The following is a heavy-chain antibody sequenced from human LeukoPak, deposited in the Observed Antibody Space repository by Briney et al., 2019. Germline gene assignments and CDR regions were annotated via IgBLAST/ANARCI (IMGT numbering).Heavy chain of an antibody. CDR3: TTTESELPGGVLDY. V-gene: IGHV3-15*01. CDR2: IKSKTDGGTT. Sequence: GGSLRLSCAASGFTFSNAWMSWVRQAPGKGLEWVGRIKSKTDGGTTDYAAPVKGRFTISRDDSENTLYLQMNSLKTEDTAVYYCTTTESELPGGVLDYWGQGTLVTVSS. D-gene: IGHD1-26*01. J-gene: IGHJ4*02. CDR1: GFTFSNAW.